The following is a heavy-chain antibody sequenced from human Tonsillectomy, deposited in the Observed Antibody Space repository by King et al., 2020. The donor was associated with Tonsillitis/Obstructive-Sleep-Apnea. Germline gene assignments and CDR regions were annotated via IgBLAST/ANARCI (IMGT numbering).Heavy chain of an antibody. CDR1: GGSISSSSYY. CDR2: IYYSGST. J-gene: IGHJ4*02. CDR3: ARVNYYDSSAFDY. V-gene: IGHV4-39*01. Sequence: QMQLQESGPGLVKPSETLSLTCTVSGGSISSSSYYWGWIRQPPGKGLEWIGSIYYSGSTYYNPSLKSRVTISVATSKNQFSLKLSSVTAADTAVYYCARVNYYDSSAFDYWGQGTLVTVSS. D-gene: IGHD3-22*01.